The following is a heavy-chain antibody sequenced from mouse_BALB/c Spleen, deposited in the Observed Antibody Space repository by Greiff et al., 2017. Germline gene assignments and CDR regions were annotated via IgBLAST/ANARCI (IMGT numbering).Heavy chain of an antibody. D-gene: IGHD2-4*01. CDR1: GYTFTSYV. J-gene: IGHJ3*01. CDR3: AREGLPYPFAY. V-gene: IGHV1-14*01. Sequence: VQLQQSGPELVKPGASVKMSCKASGYTFTSYVMHWVKQKPGQGLEWIGYINPYNDGTKYNEKFKGKATLTSDKSSSTAYMELSSLTSEDSAVYYCAREGLPYPFAYWGQGTLVTVSA. CDR2: INPYNDGT.